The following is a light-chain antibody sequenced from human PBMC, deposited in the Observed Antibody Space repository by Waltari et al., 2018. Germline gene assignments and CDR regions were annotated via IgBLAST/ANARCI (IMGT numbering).Light chain of an antibody. CDR2: DTS. J-gene: IGKJ4*01. Sequence: DIVLTQTPATLSSSPGERATLSCRASQSVGSYLAWYQQKPGQAPTLLFYDTSSRSTGVPARFTASGSGTDFSLTISSLDPEDFAVYYCQQRDNWPLTVGGGTKVEIK. V-gene: IGKV3-11*01. CDR3: QQRDNWPLT. CDR1: QSVGSY.